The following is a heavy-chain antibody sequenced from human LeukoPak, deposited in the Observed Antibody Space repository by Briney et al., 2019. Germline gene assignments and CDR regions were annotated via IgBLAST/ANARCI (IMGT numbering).Heavy chain of an antibody. D-gene: IGHD3-10*01. V-gene: IGHV4-39*01. J-gene: IGHJ4*02. CDR3: VRPMTWGARGPFDY. CDR1: GGSISSSSYY. Sequence: PSETLSLTCTVSGGSISSSSYYWGWIRQPPGKGLEWIGSIYYSGSTYDNPSLKGRVTISVDTSKNQFSLKLSSVTAADTAVYYCVRPMTWGARGPFDYRGQGTLVTASS. CDR2: IYYSGST.